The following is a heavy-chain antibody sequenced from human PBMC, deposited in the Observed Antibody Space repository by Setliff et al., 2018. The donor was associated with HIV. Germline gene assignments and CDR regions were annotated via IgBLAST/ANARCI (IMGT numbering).Heavy chain of an antibody. Sequence: SETLSLTCTVSGASISSYYWGWIRQPPGKGLEWIGSIFYTGGGIKYNPSLKSRVTISINTSKSQLSLRLESVTPADTAEYYCARGLDSGSYTATYFFDYWGQGTRVTV. CDR2: IFYTGGGI. V-gene: IGHV4-59*01. CDR1: GASISSYY. D-gene: IGHD1-26*01. J-gene: IGHJ4*02. CDR3: ARGLDSGSYTATYFFDY.